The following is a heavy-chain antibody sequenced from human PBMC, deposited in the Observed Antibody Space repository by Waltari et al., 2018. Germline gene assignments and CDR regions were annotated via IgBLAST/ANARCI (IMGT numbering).Heavy chain of an antibody. J-gene: IGHJ3*02. Sequence: QLQLQESGPGLVKPSETLSLNCTSSGGSISSSYNWAWVRQPPGKGLAWVGTMYYTRGTYNNPSLESRLTMSIDTSKNQFSLKLSYVTASDTAFYYCVRPGSTVTPRAFDIWGQGIKVTVSS. CDR2: MYYTRGT. CDR3: VRPGSTVTPRAFDI. CDR1: GGSISSSYN. V-gene: IGHV4-39*01. D-gene: IGHD4-17*01.